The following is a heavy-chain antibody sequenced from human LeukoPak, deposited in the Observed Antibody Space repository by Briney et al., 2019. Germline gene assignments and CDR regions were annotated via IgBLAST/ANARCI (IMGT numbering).Heavy chain of an antibody. CDR1: GFTFSSYS. D-gene: IGHD4-23*01. CDR2: ISSSSSYI. J-gene: IGHJ3*02. CDR3: TSQGSNSFLVAAFDI. Sequence: PGGSLRLSCAASGFTFSSYSMNWVRQAPGKGLEWVSSISSSSSYIYYADSVKGRFTISRDNAKNSLYLQMNSLRAEDTAVYYCTSQGSNSFLVAAFDIWGQGTMVTVSS. V-gene: IGHV3-21*01.